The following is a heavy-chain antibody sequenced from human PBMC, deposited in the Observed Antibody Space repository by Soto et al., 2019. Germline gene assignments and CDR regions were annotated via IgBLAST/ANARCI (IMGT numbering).Heavy chain of an antibody. CDR1: GYTFTSPD. V-gene: IGHV1-8*01. Sequence: QVQLVQSGAEVKKPGASVKVSCKASGYTFTSPDINWVRQATGQGLEWLGWMNPNSGNTGYAQNSQGRITLTRSTSINTAYLELSSLSSDDSAVYYCARGASPWGQGTLVTVSS. J-gene: IGHJ5*02. CDR2: MNPNSGNT. CDR3: ARGASP.